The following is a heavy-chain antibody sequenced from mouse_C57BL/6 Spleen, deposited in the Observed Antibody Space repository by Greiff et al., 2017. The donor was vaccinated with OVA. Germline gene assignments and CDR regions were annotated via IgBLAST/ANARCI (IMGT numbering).Heavy chain of an antibody. J-gene: IGHJ1*03. D-gene: IGHD1-1*01. CDR1: GYSITSGYY. V-gene: IGHV3-6*01. Sequence: EVKLVESGPGLVKPSQSLSLTCSVTGYSITSGYYWNWIRQFPGNKLEWMGYISYDGSNNYNPSLKNRISITRDTSKNQFFLKLNSVTTEDTATYYYASHYYGSSDWYFDVWGTGTTVTVSS. CDR3: ASHYYGSSDWYFDV. CDR2: ISYDGSN.